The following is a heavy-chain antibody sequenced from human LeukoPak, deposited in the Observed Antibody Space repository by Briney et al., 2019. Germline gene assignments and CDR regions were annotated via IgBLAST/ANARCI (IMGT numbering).Heavy chain of an antibody. V-gene: IGHV5-51*01. CDR1: GYSFTSYW. CDR2: IYPGDSET. CDR3: ARRPLDILTGYPFDY. J-gene: IGHJ4*02. Sequence: GESLKISCKGSGYSFTSYWISWVRQMPGRGLEWMGIIYPGDSETRYSPSFQGQVTISADRSINTAYLQWSSLKASDSAIYYCARRPLDILTGYPFDYWGQGTLVTVSS. D-gene: IGHD3-9*01.